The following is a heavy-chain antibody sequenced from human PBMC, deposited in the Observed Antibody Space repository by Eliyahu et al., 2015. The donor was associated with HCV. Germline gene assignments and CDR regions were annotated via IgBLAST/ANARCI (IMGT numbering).Heavy chain of an antibody. Sequence: EVQLVESGGDLVQPGGSLRLSCAASGFXFSXXXIHWVRQTTGKXLEWLSIITTAGDTYXPGSVKGRFTVSRENAKNSLYLQMNSLTAEDTAVYYCARGRYCSSTTCHFYYGLDVWGQGTSVTVSS. V-gene: IGHV3-13*01. CDR1: GFXFSXXX. D-gene: IGHD2-2*01. J-gene: IGHJ6*02. CDR3: ARGRYCSSTTCHFYYGLDV. CDR2: ITTAGDT.